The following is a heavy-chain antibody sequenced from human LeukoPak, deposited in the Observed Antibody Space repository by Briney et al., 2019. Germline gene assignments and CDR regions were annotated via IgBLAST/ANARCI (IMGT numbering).Heavy chain of an antibody. CDR3: ARDWDGFDI. J-gene: IGHJ3*02. CDR1: GNSLSRSYY. V-gene: IGHV4-38-2*02. Sequence: SETLSLTCAVSGNSLSRSYYWGWIRQPPGKGLEWVGNIYHSGSTYYNPSLKSRVAISVDPSRNQFSLRLNSVTTADTAVYYCARDWDGFDIWGQGTVVTVSS. CDR2: IYHSGST.